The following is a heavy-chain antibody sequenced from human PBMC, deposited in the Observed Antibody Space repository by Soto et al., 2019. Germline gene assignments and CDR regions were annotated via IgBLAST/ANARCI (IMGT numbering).Heavy chain of an antibody. CDR1: GGTFSSYA. J-gene: IGHJ3*02. V-gene: IGHV1-69*06. CDR3: ARELHSEDYGGNSKNAFDI. CDR2: IIPIFGTA. Sequence: SVKVSCKASGGTFSSYAISWVRQAPGQGLEWMGGIIPIFGTANYAQKFQGRVTITADKSTSTAYMELSSLRSEDTAVYYCARELHSEDYGGNSKNAFDIWGQGTMVTV. D-gene: IGHD4-17*01.